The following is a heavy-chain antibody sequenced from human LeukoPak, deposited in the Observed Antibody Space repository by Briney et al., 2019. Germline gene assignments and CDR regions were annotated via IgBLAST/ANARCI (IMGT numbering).Heavy chain of an antibody. CDR3: ARRELGYCSGGSCYPYGNWFDP. V-gene: IGHV4-34*01. CDR2: INHSGST. J-gene: IGHJ5*02. CDR1: GGSFSGYY. Sequence: SETLSLTCAVYGGSFSGYYWSWIRQPPGKGLEWIGEINHSGSTNYNPSLKSRVTISVDTSKNQFSLKLSSVTAADTAVYYCARRELGYCSGGSCYPYGNWFDPWGQGTLVTVSS. D-gene: IGHD2-15*01.